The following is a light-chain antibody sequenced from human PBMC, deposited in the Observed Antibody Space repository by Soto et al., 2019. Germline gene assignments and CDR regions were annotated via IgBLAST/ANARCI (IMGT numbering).Light chain of an antibody. V-gene: IGKV2-28*01. CDR1: QSLLNSNGYKC. J-gene: IGKJ5*01. CDR2: LGS. CDR3: MQHLQTPIT. Sequence: EIVMTQSPLSLPVTPGEPASISCKSSQSLLNSNGYKCLDGYLQKPGQSPQLLIYLGSNRASGVPDRFSGSGSGTDFTLKISRVEAEDVGVYYCMQHLQTPITFGQGTRLEIK.